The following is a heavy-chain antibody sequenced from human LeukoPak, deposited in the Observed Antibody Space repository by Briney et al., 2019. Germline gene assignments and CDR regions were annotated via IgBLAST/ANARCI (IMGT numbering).Heavy chain of an antibody. D-gene: IGHD2-2*01. V-gene: IGHV3-11*04. CDR3: ARERMSVVVPAAIFDY. J-gene: IGHJ4*02. CDR1: GFTFSDYY. CDR2: ISSSGSTI. Sequence: GGSLRLSCAASGFTFSDYYMSWIRQAPGKGLEWVSYISSSGSTIYYADSVKGRFTISRDNAKNSLYLQTNSLRAEDTAVYYCARERMSVVVPAAIFDYWGQGTLVTVSS.